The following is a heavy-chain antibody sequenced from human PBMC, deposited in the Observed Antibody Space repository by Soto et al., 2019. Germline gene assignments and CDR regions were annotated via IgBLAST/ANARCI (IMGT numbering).Heavy chain of an antibody. CDR2: IYYSGRT. V-gene: IGHV4-31*03. CDR3: ARDGRLASRGDY. J-gene: IGHJ4*02. Sequence: QVQLQESGPGLVKPSQTLSLTCTVSGGSINTVSYYWSWIRQHPGKGREWIGYIYYSGRTYSNPSLKSRVTISVDTSKNQYSLKLKSVTAADTAVYYCARDGRLASRGDYWGQGTLVNVSS. D-gene: IGHD6-19*01. CDR1: GGSINTVSYY.